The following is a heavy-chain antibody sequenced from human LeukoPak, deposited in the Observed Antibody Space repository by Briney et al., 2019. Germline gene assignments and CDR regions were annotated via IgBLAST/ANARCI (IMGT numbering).Heavy chain of an antibody. Sequence: SETLSLTCTVSGGSISSYYWSWIRQPAGKGLEWIGRIYTSGSTNYNPSLKSRVTISLDTSKNQFSLKLSSVTAADTAVYYCVRTEVSSGSEDYWGQGTLVTVSS. CDR2: IYTSGST. CDR3: VRTEVSSGSEDY. J-gene: IGHJ4*02. D-gene: IGHD6-19*01. V-gene: IGHV4-4*07. CDR1: GGSISSYY.